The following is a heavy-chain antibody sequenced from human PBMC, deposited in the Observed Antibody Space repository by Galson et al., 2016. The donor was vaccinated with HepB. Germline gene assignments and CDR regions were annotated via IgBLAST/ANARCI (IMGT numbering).Heavy chain of an antibody. D-gene: IGHD2-15*01. CDR2: SDTTSTTT. CDR1: GFSFNIFS. CDR3: ARDRGYCTGGNCYRFFDF. J-gene: IGHJ3*01. V-gene: IGHV3-48*01. Sequence: SLRLSCAASGFSFNIFSVSWVRQAPGKGLEWISYSDTTSTTTYYAESVRGRFTISRDNAKRLVHLQLNGLRVDDTAVYYCARDRGYCTGGNCYRFFDFWGQGIMATVSS.